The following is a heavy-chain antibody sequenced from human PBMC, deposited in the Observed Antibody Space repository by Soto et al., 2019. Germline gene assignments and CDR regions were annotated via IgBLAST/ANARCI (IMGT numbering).Heavy chain of an antibody. V-gene: IGHV1-69*12. CDR2: IIPIFGTA. CDR1: GGTFSSYA. J-gene: IGHJ4*02. CDR3: ARVAYSVLYFHYFYS. Sequence: QVQLVQSGAEVKKPGSSVKVSCKASGGTFSSYAISWVRQAPGQGLEWMGGIIPIFGTANYAQKFQGRVTITADESTSTAYMELSSLRSDDTAVYYCARVAYSVLYFHYFYSWGQGTLVTVSS. D-gene: IGHD1-26*01.